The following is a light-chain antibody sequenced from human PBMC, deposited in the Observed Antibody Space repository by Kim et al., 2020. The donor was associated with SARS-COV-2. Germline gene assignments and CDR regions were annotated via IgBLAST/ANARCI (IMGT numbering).Light chain of an antibody. CDR3: NSYTSSNTWV. CDR1: SSDIGRYNY. CDR2: DVS. J-gene: IGLJ3*02. V-gene: IGLV2-14*03. Sequence: QSALTQPASVSGSPGQSIIISCTGTSSDIGRYNYVSWYQQHPGKAPKLMLYDVSNRPSGVSNRFSASKSGNTASLTISGLQAEDEADYYCNSYTSSNTWVFGGGTQLTVL.